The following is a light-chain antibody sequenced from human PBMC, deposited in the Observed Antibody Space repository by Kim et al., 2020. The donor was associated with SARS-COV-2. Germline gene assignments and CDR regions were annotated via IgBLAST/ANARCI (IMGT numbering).Light chain of an antibody. Sequence: PGERATLYCRASQSVSSSYLAWDQQKPGQAPRLLIYGASSRATGIPDRFSGSGSGTDFTLTISRLEPEDFAVYYCQQYGSSPPMYTFGQGTKLE. CDR1: QSVSSSY. CDR3: QQYGSSPPMYT. CDR2: GAS. V-gene: IGKV3-20*01. J-gene: IGKJ2*01.